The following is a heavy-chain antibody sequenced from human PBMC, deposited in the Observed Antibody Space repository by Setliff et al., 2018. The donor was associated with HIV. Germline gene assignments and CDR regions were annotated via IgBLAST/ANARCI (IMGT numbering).Heavy chain of an antibody. J-gene: IGHJ6*02. CDR2: ISAYNGNT. V-gene: IGHV1-18*01. Sequence: GASVKVSCKASGYTFTSYDISWVRQAPGQGLEWMGWISAYNGNTNDAQKLQGRATMTTDTSTSTAYMELRSLRSDDTAVYYCAREIGDYYDSSGYYPPTDYYYGMDVWGQGTTVTVSS. CDR3: AREIGDYYDSSGYYPPTDYYYGMDV. D-gene: IGHD3-22*01. CDR1: GYTFTSYD.